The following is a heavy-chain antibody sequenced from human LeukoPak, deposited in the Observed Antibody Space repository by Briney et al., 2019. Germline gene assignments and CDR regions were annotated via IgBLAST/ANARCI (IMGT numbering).Heavy chain of an antibody. CDR3: ASRDYYDSSGYHDAFDI. D-gene: IGHD3-22*01. J-gene: IGHJ3*02. CDR2: IRYDGSNK. CDR1: GFTFSSHG. Sequence: GGSLRLSCAASGFTFSSHGMHWVRQAPGKGLEWVAFIRYDGSNKYYADSVKGRFTISRDNSKNTLYLQMNSLRAEDTAVYYCASRDYYDSSGYHDAFDIWGQGTMVTVSS. V-gene: IGHV3-30*02.